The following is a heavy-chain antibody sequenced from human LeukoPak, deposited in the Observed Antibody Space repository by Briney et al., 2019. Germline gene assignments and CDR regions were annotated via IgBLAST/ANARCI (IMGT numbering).Heavy chain of an antibody. D-gene: IGHD3-10*01. V-gene: IGHV3-74*01. J-gene: IGHJ4*02. Sequence: PGGSLRLSCVASGFIFNNHWMHWVRQAPGKGLVWVSRLNLDGSTTSYADSVKGRFTISRDNAKNTLYLQMNSLRVDDTGVYYCARESSGSYWGWGQGTLVTVSS. CDR3: ARESSGSYWG. CDR1: GFIFNNHW. CDR2: LNLDGSTT.